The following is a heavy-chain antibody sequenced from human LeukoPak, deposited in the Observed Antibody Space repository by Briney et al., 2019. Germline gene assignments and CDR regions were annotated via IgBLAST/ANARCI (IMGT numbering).Heavy chain of an antibody. D-gene: IGHD6-13*01. J-gene: IGHJ4*02. CDR2: IYTSGST. V-gene: IGHV4-4*07. CDR3: ARETTGAGTARPFDY. CDR1: GGSISNFY. Sequence: KPSETLSLTCTVSGGSISNFYWSWIRQPAGKTLEWIGRIYTSGSTNYNPSLKSRVTMSVDTSKNQFSLKLSSVTAADTAVYFCARETTGAGTARPFDYWGQGTLVTASS.